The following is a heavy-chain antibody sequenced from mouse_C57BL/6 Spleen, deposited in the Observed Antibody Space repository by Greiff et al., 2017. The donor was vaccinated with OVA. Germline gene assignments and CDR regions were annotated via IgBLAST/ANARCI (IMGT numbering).Heavy chain of an antibody. D-gene: IGHD1-1*01. J-gene: IGHJ2*01. CDR3: ASLYYGSSPHYFDY. V-gene: IGHV5-6*01. CDR1: GFTFSSYG. CDR2: ISSGGSYT. Sequence: EVQGVESGGDLVKPGGSLKLSCAASGFTFSSYGMSWVRQTPDKRLEWVATISSGGSYTYYPDSVKGRFTISRDNAKNTLYLQMSSLKSEDTAMYYGASLYYGSSPHYFDYWGQGTTLTVSS.